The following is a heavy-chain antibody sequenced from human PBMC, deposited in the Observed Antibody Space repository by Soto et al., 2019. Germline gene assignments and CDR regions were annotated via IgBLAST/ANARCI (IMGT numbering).Heavy chain of an antibody. V-gene: IGHV3-30*03. Sequence: GGSLRLSCAASGFTFGSYGMHWVRQAPGKGLEWVAGISYDGSKKYYGESVKGRFTISSDNSKNTLYLQMNGLRVEDTAGYYCAPALANYTAGSYNRFYYFGVDVWGQGSTVTVSS. CDR3: APALANYTAGSYNRFYYFGVDV. J-gene: IGHJ6*02. CDR2: ISYDGSKK. CDR1: GFTFGSYG. D-gene: IGHD2-8*02.